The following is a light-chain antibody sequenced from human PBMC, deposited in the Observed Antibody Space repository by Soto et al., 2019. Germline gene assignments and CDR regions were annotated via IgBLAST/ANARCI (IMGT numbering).Light chain of an antibody. V-gene: IGLV2-14*01. Sequence: QSVLTQPASVSGSPGQSITLSCTGTSSHIGGYDYVSWYQRHPDKATKLIIYDVNNRPSGVSNRFSGSKSGNTASLTISGLQAEDAADYYCTSYASGSSHVVFGGGTKLTVL. CDR1: SSHIGGYDY. CDR2: DVN. CDR3: TSYASGSSHVV. J-gene: IGLJ2*01.